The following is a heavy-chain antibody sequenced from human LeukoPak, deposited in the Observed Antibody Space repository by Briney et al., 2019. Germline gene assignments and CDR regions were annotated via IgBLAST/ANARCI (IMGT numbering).Heavy chain of an antibody. D-gene: IGHD2-2*01. V-gene: IGHV4-39*01. CDR1: GDSISSSTYF. CDR3: ARHALGYCSSTSCTNNWFDP. CDR2: IYYSGST. J-gene: IGHJ5*02. Sequence: SETLSLTCAVPGDSISSSTYFWGWIRQPPEKGLEWIGTIYYSGSTYYNPSLKGRVTISLDTSKNQFSLNLSSVTAADTAVYYCARHALGYCSSTSCTNNWFDPWGQGTLVTVSS.